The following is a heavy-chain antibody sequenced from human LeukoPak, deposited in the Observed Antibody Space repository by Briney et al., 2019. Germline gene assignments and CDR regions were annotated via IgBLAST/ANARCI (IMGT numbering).Heavy chain of an antibody. CDR2: IYYSGST. CDR1: GGSISSYY. D-gene: IGHD2-2*01. V-gene: IGHV4-59*08. CDR3: ARQLIVVVPAAMLVPSYNWFDP. J-gene: IGHJ5*02. Sequence: SETLSLTCTVSGGSISSYYWSWIRQPPGKGLEWIGYIYYSGSTNYNPSLKSRVTISVDTSKNQFSLKLSSVTAADTAVYYCARQLIVVVPAAMLVPSYNWFDPWGQGTLVTVSS.